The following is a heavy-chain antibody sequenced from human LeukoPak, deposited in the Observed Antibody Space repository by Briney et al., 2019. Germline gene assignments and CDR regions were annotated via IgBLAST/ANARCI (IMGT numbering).Heavy chain of an antibody. D-gene: IGHD6-6*01. CDR1: GFTFSNYW. V-gene: IGHV3-7*01. CDR3: ARRGGSSSRRRPIDD. Sequence: PGGSLRLSCTASGFTFSNYWRTWVRQAPGKGPEWVANIKQGGTQRYYVDSGRGRFTISRDNAKNSLFLQMNGLRAEDTAVYYCARRGGSSSRRRPIDDWGQGTLVTVSS. J-gene: IGHJ4*02. CDR2: IKQGGTQR.